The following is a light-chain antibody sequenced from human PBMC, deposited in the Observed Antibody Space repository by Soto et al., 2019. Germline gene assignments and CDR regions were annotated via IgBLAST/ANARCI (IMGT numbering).Light chain of an antibody. CDR1: SDGLHSYTY. V-gene: IGLV2-14*01. J-gene: IGLJ3*02. Sequence: QSVLTQPASVSGSPGQSVTISCTGISDGLHSYTYVSWYQHHPDKAPNLIIYEVSNRPSGVSNRFSGSKSGNTASLTISGLQAEDEATYYCSLFTRSNTWVFGGGTQLTVL. CDR2: EVS. CDR3: SLFTRSNTWV.